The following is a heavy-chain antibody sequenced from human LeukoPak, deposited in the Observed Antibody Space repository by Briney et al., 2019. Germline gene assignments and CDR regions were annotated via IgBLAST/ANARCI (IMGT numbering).Heavy chain of an antibody. J-gene: IGHJ4*02. V-gene: IGHV4-38-2*02. Sequence: PSETLSLTCTVSGYSICSGNYWGWIRQPPGMGLEWIGNIYPSGSTYYNPSLKSRVTVSVDTSKNQFSLKLSSVTAADTAVYYCARVRNYGGNSDIIDSWGQGSLVTVSS. D-gene: IGHD4-23*01. CDR3: ARVRNYGGNSDIIDS. CDR1: GYSICSGNY. CDR2: IYPSGST.